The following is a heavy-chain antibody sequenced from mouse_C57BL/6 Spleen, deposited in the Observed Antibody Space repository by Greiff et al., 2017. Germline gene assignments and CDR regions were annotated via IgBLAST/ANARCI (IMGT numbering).Heavy chain of an antibody. D-gene: IGHD4-1*01. CDR3: AREGTGWYFDV. V-gene: IGHV1-54*01. CDR1: GYAFTNYL. J-gene: IGHJ1*03. Sequence: VKLQESGAELVRPGTSVKVSCKASGYAFTNYLIEWVKQRPGQGLEWIGVINPGSGGTNYNEKIKGKATLTADKSSSTAYMQLSSLTSEDSAVYFCAREGTGWYFDVWGTGTTVTVSS. CDR2: INPGSGGT.